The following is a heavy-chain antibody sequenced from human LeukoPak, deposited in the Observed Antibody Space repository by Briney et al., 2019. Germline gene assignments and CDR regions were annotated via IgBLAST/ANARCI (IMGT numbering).Heavy chain of an antibody. D-gene: IGHD3-10*01. CDR1: GFTFSRYS. CDR3: AKDLILGGSGSPFDY. J-gene: IGHJ4*02. V-gene: IGHV3-64*01. Sequence: PGGSLRLSCAASGFTFSRYSMHWVRQAPGKGLEYVSAISSNGGSTYYANSVKGRFTISRDNSKNTLYLQMNSLRAEDTAVYYCAKDLILGGSGSPFDYWGQGTLVTVSS. CDR2: ISSNGGST.